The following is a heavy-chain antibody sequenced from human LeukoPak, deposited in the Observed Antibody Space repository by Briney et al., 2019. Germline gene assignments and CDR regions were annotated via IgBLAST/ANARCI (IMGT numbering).Heavy chain of an antibody. CDR3: ARGRGYCTNGVCYWSDAFDI. CDR2: IIPIFGTA. D-gene: IGHD2-8*01. J-gene: IGHJ3*02. V-gene: IGHV1-69*05. Sequence: ASVKVSCKASVGTFSSYAISWVRQAPGQGLEWMGGIIPIFGTANYAQKFQGRVTITTDESTSTAYMELSSLRSEDTAVYYCARGRGYCTNGVCYWSDAFDIWGQGTMVTVSS. CDR1: VGTFSSYA.